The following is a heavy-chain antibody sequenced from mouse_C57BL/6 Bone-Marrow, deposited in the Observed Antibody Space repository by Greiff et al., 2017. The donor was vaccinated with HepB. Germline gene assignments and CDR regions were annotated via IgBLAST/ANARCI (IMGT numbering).Heavy chain of an antibody. V-gene: IGHV1-81*01. D-gene: IGHD1-1*01. CDR3: ASPPIYYYGSSSFDY. CDR1: GYTFTSYG. Sequence: VQLQQSGAELARPGASVKLSCKASGYTFTSYGISWVKQRTGQGLEWIGEIYPRSGNTYYNEKFKGKATRTADKSSSTAYMELRSLTSEDSAVYFCASPPIYYYGSSSFDYWGQGTTLTVSS. J-gene: IGHJ2*01. CDR2: IYPRSGNT.